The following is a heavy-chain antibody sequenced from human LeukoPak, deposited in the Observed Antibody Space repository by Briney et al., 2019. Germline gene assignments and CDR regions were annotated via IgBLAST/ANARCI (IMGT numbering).Heavy chain of an antibody. J-gene: IGHJ4*02. Sequence: GGSLRLSCAASGFGFSSYWMHWVRQAPGKGLEWVSAISGSGGSTFYADSVKGRFTISRDNSKNTLYLQMNSLRAEDTAVYYCAKVSSNYYGSGSYQTLDFWGQGTLVTVSS. CDR1: GFGFSSYW. CDR3: AKVSSNYYGSGSYQTLDF. D-gene: IGHD3-10*01. V-gene: IGHV3-23*01. CDR2: ISGSGGST.